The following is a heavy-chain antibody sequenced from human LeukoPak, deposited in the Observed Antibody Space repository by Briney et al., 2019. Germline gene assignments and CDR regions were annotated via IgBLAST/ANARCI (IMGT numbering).Heavy chain of an antibody. J-gene: IGHJ6*02. CDR3: ARDNKKEMATSPYYYYGMDV. V-gene: IGHV1-2*04. D-gene: IGHD5-24*01. Sequence: GASVKVSCKASGYTFTGYYMHWVRQAPGQGLEWMGWINPNSGGTNYAQKFQGWVTMTRDTSISTAYMELSRLRSDDTAVYYCARDNKKEMATSPYYYYGMDVRGQGTTVTVSS. CDR1: GYTFTGYY. CDR2: INPNSGGT.